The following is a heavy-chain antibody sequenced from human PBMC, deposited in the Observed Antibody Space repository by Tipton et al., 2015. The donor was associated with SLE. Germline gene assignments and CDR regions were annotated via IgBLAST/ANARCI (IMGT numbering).Heavy chain of an antibody. CDR2: ISGGGSST. Sequence: SLRLSCEASGFSIFTFKNYAMNWVRQAPGKGLEWVAGISGGGSSTYYADSVKGRFSISRDNAKKSVDLQMNSLRAEDTAIYYCTRGGGAGSPVLYYFDYWGQGTLVTVSS. D-gene: IGHD3-10*01. CDR1: GFSIFTFKNYA. J-gene: IGHJ4*02. CDR3: TRGGGAGSPVLYYFDY. V-gene: IGHV3-23*01.